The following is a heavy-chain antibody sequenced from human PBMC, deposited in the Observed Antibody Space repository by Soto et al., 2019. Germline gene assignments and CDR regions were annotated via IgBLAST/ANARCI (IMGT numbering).Heavy chain of an antibody. D-gene: IGHD6-13*01. V-gene: IGHV4-30-4*01. CDR1: GASISSADYY. J-gene: IGHJ4*02. Sequence: SETLSLTCTVSGASISSADYYWSWLRQPPGKGPEWLGYIYYSGTTYYNPSLKSRITISVDTSKNHFSLRLNSVTAADTAVYYCARALYSSTWYGDFDYWGQGTQVTVSS. CDR3: ARALYSSTWYGDFDY. CDR2: IYYSGTT.